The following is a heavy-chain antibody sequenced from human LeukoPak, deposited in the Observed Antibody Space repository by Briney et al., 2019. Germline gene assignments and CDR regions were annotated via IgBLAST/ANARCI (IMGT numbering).Heavy chain of an antibody. V-gene: IGHV3-21*01. CDR1: GFTFSSYS. CDR2: ISSSSSYI. Sequence: GGSLRLSCAASGFTFSSYSMNWVRQAPGKGLEWVSSISSSSSYIYYADSVKGRFTISRDNAKNSLYLQMNSLRAEDTAVYYCARDFDRRTRKIGRDSLYYYYYMDVWGKGTTVTVS. D-gene: IGHD3-9*01. J-gene: IGHJ6*03. CDR3: ARDFDRRTRKIGRDSLYYYYYMDV.